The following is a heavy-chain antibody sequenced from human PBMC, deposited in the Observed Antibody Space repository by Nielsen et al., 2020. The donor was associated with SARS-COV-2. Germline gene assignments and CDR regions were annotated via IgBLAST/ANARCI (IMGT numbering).Heavy chain of an antibody. J-gene: IGHJ2*01. CDR1: GFTFSSYA. Sequence: GESLKISCAASGFTFSSYAMSWVRQAPGKGLEWVSAISGSGGSTYYADSVKGRFTISRDNSKNTLYLQMNSLRAEDTAVYYCAKDKRSYWYFDLWGRGTLVTVSS. V-gene: IGHV3-23*01. D-gene: IGHD5-24*01. CDR2: ISGSGGST. CDR3: AKDKRSYWYFDL.